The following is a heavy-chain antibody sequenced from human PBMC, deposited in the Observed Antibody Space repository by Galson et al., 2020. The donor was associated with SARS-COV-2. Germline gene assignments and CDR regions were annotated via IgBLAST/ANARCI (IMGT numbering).Heavy chain of an antibody. CDR3: ARAPDWNSPGAQMDAVEI. J-gene: IGHJ3*02. CDR1: GYTFTGYA. V-gene: IGHV1-18*04. D-gene: IGHD1-7*01. Sequence: ASVKVSCKASGYTFTGYAISWVRQAPGQGLEWMGWISAYSGNTNYAQKLQGTLTMTTDTSTSTAYMELRSLRSDDTAVYYCARAPDWNSPGAQMDAVEIWGQGTMVTVSA. CDR2: ISAYSGNT.